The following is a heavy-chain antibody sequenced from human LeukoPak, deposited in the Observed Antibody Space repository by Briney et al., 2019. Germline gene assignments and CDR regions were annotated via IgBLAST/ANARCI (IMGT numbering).Heavy chain of an antibody. V-gene: IGHV1-46*01. Sequence: ASVKVSSKASGYTFTSYYMHSVRQAPGQRLDWMGIINPSVGSTSYAQKFQCRVTMTRDTSTSTVYMELSSLRSEDTAVYYCARDRIPRLVITTQGDWFDPWGQGTLVTVSS. CDR3: ARDRIPRLVITTQGDWFDP. CDR2: INPSVGST. D-gene: IGHD3-22*01. J-gene: IGHJ5*02. CDR1: GYTFTSYY.